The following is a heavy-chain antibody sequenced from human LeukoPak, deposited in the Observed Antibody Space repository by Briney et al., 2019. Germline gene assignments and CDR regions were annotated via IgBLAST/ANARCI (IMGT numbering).Heavy chain of an antibody. CDR2: FDTEVGET. Sequence: SVTASCKVPGYTPTELSMHWVRQAHGKGLEWKGGFDTEVGETIYAQKFQGRVTMTEDTSTDTAYMELSSLRSEDTAVYYCATGRGHATMVRGRSLNGGLCFDYWGQGTLVTVSS. D-gene: IGHD3-10*01. V-gene: IGHV1-24*01. CDR3: ATGRGHATMVRGRSLNGGLCFDY. J-gene: IGHJ4*02. CDR1: GYTPTELS.